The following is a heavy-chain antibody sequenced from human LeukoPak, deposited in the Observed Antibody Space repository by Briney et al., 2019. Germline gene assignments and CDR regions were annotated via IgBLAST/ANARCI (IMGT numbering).Heavy chain of an antibody. CDR3: ARRGYSGYSHY. CDR1: GGSISSSSYY. CDR2: IYYSGST. Sequence: PSETLSLTCTVSGGSISSSSYYWGWTRQPPGKGLEWIGSIYYSGSTYYNPSLKSRVTISVDTSKNQFSLKLSSVTAADTAVYYCARRGYSGYSHYWGQGTLVTVSS. J-gene: IGHJ4*02. V-gene: IGHV4-39*01. D-gene: IGHD5-12*01.